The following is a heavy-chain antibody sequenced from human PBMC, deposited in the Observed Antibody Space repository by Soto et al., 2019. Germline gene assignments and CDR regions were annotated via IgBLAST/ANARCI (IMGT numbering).Heavy chain of an antibody. CDR1: GGSFSGYY. J-gene: IGHJ3*02. D-gene: IGHD3-3*01. V-gene: IGHV4-34*01. CDR2: INHSGST. Sequence: SETLSLTCAVYGGSFSGYYWSWIRQPPGQGLEWIGEINHSGSTNYNPSLKSRVTISVDTSTNQFSLKLSSVTAADTAVYYCATCYDFWSGPQDAFDIWGQGTMVTVSS. CDR3: ATCYDFWSGPQDAFDI.